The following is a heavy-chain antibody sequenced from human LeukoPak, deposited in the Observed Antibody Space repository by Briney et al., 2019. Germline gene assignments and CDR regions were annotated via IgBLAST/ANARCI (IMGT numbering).Heavy chain of an antibody. CDR2: TSYDGGYK. J-gene: IGHJ4*02. CDR3: ASREVDTAMVIDY. D-gene: IGHD5-18*01. CDR1: GFTFSSYA. V-gene: IGHV3-30-3*01. Sequence: GGSLRLSCAASGFTFSSYAMHWVRQAPGKGLQWVAVTSYDGGYKYYADSVKGRFTISRDNSKNMLYLQMNSLTAEDTAVYYCASREVDTAMVIDYWGQGTLVTVSS.